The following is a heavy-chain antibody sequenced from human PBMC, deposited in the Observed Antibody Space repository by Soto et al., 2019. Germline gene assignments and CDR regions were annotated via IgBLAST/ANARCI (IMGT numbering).Heavy chain of an antibody. CDR3: ARDHMTTVTTFHYYYMDV. J-gene: IGHJ6*03. CDR1: GYTFTGYY. V-gene: IGHV1-2*04. CDR2: INPNSGGT. Sequence: ASVKVSCKASGYTFTGYYMHWVRQAPGQGLEWMGWINPNSGGTNYAQKFQGWVTMTRDTSISTAYMELSRLRSDDTAVYYCARDHMTTVTTFHYYYMDVWGKGTTVTVSS. D-gene: IGHD4-17*01.